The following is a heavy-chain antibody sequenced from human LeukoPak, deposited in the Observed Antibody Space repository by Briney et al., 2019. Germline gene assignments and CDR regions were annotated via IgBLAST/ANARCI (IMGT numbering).Heavy chain of an antibody. CDR1: GYTFTSYY. V-gene: IGHV1-46*01. D-gene: IGHD4-17*01. Sequence: GASVKVSCKASGYTFTSYYMHWVRQAPGQGLEWMGIINPSGGSTSYAQKFQGRVTMTRDTSTSTVYMEPSSLRSEDTAVYYCTYGLRDAFDIWGQGTMVTVSS. CDR2: INPSGGST. CDR3: TYGLRDAFDI. J-gene: IGHJ3*02.